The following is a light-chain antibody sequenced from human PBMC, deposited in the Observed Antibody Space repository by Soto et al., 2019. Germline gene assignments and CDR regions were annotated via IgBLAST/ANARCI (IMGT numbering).Light chain of an antibody. CDR1: SSDFGDDKY. CDR3: AAWDDTLNGVV. J-gene: IGLJ2*01. V-gene: IGLV2-14*01. Sequence: QSALTQPASVSGSPGQSITVSCTGSSSDFGDDKYVSWYQQQPGKGPNLLIYGVNSRPSGISNRFSGSKSGTSASLAISGLQSEDEADYYCAAWDDTLNGVVFGGGTKLTVL. CDR2: GVN.